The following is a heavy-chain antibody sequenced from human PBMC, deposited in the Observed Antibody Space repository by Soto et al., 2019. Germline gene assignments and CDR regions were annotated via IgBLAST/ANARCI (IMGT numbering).Heavy chain of an antibody. J-gene: IGHJ4*02. CDR3: ASFPEIKTYYYDSRGYYRPPTAYYFDY. D-gene: IGHD3-22*01. V-gene: IGHV1-18*01. CDR1: GYTFTSYG. Sequence: ASVKVSCKASGYTFTSYGISWVRQAPGQGLEWMGWIIAYNGNTNYAQKFQGRVTITADKSTGTAYMELSSLRSEDTAVYCCASFPEIKTYYYDSRGYYRPPTAYYFDYWGQGTLVTVSS. CDR2: IIAYNGNT.